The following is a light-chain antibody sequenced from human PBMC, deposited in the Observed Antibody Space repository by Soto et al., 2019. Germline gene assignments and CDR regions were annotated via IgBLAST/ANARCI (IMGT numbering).Light chain of an antibody. CDR2: GAN. CDR3: QQSYVTPRT. CDR1: QSISRY. V-gene: IGKV1-39*01. Sequence: DIPLTQSPSSLSASVGDRITITCRSSQSISRYLNWYQQRPGTAPKVLIFGANSLQRGVPSRFSGSGSGTKFTLNIMTLQPEDCTTYYSQQSYVTPRTFGQETKVHVK. J-gene: IGKJ1*01.